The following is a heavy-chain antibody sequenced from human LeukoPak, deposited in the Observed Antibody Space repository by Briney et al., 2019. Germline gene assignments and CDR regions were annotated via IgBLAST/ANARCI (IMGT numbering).Heavy chain of an antibody. Sequence: TLSLTCTVSGGSISSSSHYWGWIRQPPGKGLEWIGYIYYSGSTYYNPSLKSRVTISVDTSKNQFSLKLSSVTAADTAVYYCARVPYDFWSGHTPQFDYWGQGTLVTVSS. D-gene: IGHD3-3*01. V-gene: IGHV4-30-4*08. CDR2: IYYSGST. CDR1: GGSISSSSHY. CDR3: ARVPYDFWSGHTPQFDY. J-gene: IGHJ4*02.